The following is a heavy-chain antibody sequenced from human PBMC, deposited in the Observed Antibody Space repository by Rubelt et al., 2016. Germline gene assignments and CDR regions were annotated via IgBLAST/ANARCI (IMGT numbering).Heavy chain of an antibody. CDR3: ARAYYYGSGSYFPVDY. CDR1: GGSISSSSYY. CDR2: IHYRGHI. J-gene: IGHJ4*02. Sequence: QLQLQESGPGLVKPSETLSLTCTVSGGSISSSSYYWGWIRQPPGKGLEWIGSIHYRGHITYNPSLKIRVNINADTPKNQYPLKPSSVTAADTAVYYCARAYYYGSGSYFPVDYWGQGTLVTVSS. V-gene: IGHV4-39*07. D-gene: IGHD3-10*01.